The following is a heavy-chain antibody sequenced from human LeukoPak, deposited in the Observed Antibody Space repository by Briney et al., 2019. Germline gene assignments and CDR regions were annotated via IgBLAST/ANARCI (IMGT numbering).Heavy chain of an antibody. CDR2: IYSAGST. CDR3: ARGGSYFDISGYYFY. J-gene: IGHJ4*02. Sequence: GGSLRLSCAASGFTVGSNTMSWVRQAPGKGLDWVSIIYSAGSTPYADSVKGRFTISRDNSKNTMYLQMNSLSTEDTAVYYCARGGSYFDISGYYFYWGQGTLVTVSS. CDR1: GFTVGSNT. V-gene: IGHV3-66*01. D-gene: IGHD3-22*01.